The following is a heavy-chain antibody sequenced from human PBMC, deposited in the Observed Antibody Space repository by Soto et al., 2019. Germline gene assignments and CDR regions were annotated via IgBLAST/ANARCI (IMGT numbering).Heavy chain of an antibody. Sequence: SETLSLTCTVSGDSISSADYYWSWIRQTPGKGLEWNGHIFYSGTTYYNPSLKSRLTISVDTSKNHFSLRLTSVTASYTAVYYCAWGLCVEPDLYNYGTDVLGQGTTVTVSS. CDR3: AWGLCVEPDLYNYGTDV. CDR2: IFYSGTT. V-gene: IGHV4-30-4*01. D-gene: IGHD1-1*01. J-gene: IGHJ6*02. CDR1: GDSISSADYY.